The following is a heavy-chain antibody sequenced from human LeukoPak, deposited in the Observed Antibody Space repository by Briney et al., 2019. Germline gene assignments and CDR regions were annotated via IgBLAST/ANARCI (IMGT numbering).Heavy chain of an antibody. CDR3: TKSYYSGSYYNLDY. D-gene: IGHD1-26*01. CDR2: ISGDGDST. V-gene: IGHV3-23*01. J-gene: IGHJ4*02. Sequence: GGSLRLSCVASGFTFGSYAMSWVRQAPGKGLEWVSAISGDGDSTYYADSVKGRFTISRDNSKNMVHLQMSSLRAEDTAVYYCTKSYYSGSYYNLDYWGQGALVTVSS. CDR1: GFTFGSYA.